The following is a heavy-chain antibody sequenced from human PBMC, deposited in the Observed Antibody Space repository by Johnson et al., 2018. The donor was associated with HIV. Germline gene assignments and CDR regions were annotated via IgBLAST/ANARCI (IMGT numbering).Heavy chain of an antibody. CDR1: GLSFNTAW. J-gene: IGHJ3*02. D-gene: IGHD1-26*01. Sequence: VQLVESGGGLVKPGGSLRLSCATSGLSFNTAWMSWVRQAPGKGLEWVGRIKTKTGGETTDYAAPVAARFTISRDASKDTLYLQMNNLKTEDTAIYYCVTPTLGAEAFDIWGQGTLVTVST. V-gene: IGHV3-15*01. CDR2: IKTKTGGETT. CDR3: VTPTLGAEAFDI.